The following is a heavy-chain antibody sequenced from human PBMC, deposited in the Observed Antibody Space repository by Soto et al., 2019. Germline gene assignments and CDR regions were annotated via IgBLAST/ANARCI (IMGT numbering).Heavy chain of an antibody. J-gene: IGHJ3*02. CDR3: VVSSVWYGAFDI. V-gene: IGHV4-59*01. D-gene: IGHD6-19*01. Sequence: SETLSLTCNVSGGSIYTYYWSWLRQSPGKGLEWIGYISDGGSTNYNPSLKSRVTISVDTSKNQFSLKLSSVTAADTAVYYCVVSSVWYGAFDIWGQGTMVTVSS. CDR2: ISDGGST. CDR1: GGSIYTYY.